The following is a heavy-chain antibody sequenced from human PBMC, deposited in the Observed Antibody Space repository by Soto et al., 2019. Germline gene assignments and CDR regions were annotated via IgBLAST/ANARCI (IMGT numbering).Heavy chain of an antibody. Sequence: SETLSLTCTFSGGSISSYYWSWIRQPPGKGLEWIGYIYYSGSTNYNPSLKSRVTISVDTSKNQFSLKLSSVTAADTAVYYCARGRDGYNYDAFDIWGQGTMVTVSS. J-gene: IGHJ3*02. CDR3: ARGRDGYNYDAFDI. CDR2: IYYSGST. D-gene: IGHD5-12*01. V-gene: IGHV4-59*01. CDR1: GGSISSYY.